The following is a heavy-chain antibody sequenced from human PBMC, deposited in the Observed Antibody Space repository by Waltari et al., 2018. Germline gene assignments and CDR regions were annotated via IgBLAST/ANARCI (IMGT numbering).Heavy chain of an antibody. CDR3: ATYIGASVGTAAFDV. CDR1: GVSITSKRHY. V-gene: IGHV4-39*01. Sequence: QLQLQESGPRLVRPSETLSPTCRFSGVSITSKRHYWAWIRQSPGQGLEWIGTVSYSGTTYISPSLKSRVSVSRDTSKNQVSLILGSVTAADMAVYYCATYIGASVGTAAFDVWGQGTMVTVSS. D-gene: IGHD5-12*01. J-gene: IGHJ3*01. CDR2: VSYSGTT.